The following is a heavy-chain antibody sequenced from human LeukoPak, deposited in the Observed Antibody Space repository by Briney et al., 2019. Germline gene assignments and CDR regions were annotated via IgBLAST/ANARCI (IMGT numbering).Heavy chain of an antibody. Sequence: GGSLRLSCAASGFTFGNYGMSWVRQAPGKGLEWVSGINWNGGSTGYADSVEGRFTISRDNAKNSQYLQMNSLRAEDTAVYYCARGSGGYSYGSLDYWGQGTLVTVSS. CDR1: GFTFGNYG. V-gene: IGHV3-20*04. CDR2: INWNGGST. J-gene: IGHJ4*02. D-gene: IGHD5-18*01. CDR3: ARGSGGYSYGSLDY.